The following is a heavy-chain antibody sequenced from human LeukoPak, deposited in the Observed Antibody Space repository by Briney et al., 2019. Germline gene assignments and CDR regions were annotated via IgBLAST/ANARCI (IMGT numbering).Heavy chain of an antibody. V-gene: IGHV1-18*04. J-gene: IGHJ4*02. CDR1: GYTFTSYY. CDR3: ARDLSGDYHFDY. Sequence: ASVKVSCKASGYTFTSYYMHWVRQAPGQGLEWMGWISAYNGNTNYAQKLQGRVTMTTDTSTSTAYMELRSLRSDDTAVYYCARDLSGDYHFDYWGQGTLVTVSS. D-gene: IGHD2-21*02. CDR2: ISAYNGNT.